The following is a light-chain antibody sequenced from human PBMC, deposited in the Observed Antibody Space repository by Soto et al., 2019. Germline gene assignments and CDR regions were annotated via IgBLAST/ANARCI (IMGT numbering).Light chain of an antibody. V-gene: IGKV3-15*01. CDR3: QQYNNWPWT. J-gene: IGKJ1*01. Sequence: ETVMTQSLVTLSVSPGERATLSCRASQSVTSNLAWYQQQPGQAPRLLIYDASTRATGVPARFSGSGSVTEFTLSISSLQSEDSAVYYCQQYNNWPWTFGPGTKVEIK. CDR1: QSVTSN. CDR2: DAS.